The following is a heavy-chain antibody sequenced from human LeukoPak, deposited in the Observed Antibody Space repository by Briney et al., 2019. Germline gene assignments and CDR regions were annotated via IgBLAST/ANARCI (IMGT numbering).Heavy chain of an antibody. V-gene: IGHV3-7*01. CDR3: ARGRLYYYDSSGYYGGYAFDI. J-gene: IGHJ3*02. CDR2: IKQDGSEK. D-gene: IGHD3-22*01. CDR1: GFTFSSYW. Sequence: GGSLRLSCAASGFTFSSYWMSWVRQAPGKGLEWVANIKQDGSEKYYVDSVKGRFTISRDNSKNTLYLQMNSLRAEDTAVYYCARGRLYYYDSSGYYGGYAFDIWGQGTMVTVSS.